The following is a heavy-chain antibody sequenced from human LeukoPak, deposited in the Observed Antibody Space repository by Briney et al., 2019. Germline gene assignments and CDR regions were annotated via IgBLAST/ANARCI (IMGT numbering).Heavy chain of an antibody. J-gene: IGHJ4*02. CDR1: GFTFSSYG. Sequence: GRSLRLSCAASGFTFSSYGMHWVRQAPGKGLEWVAVISYDGSNKYYADSVKGRFTISRDNSKNTLYLQMNSLRAEDTAVYYCAKGYTAMVSGVDYWGQGTLVTVSS. CDR2: ISYDGSNK. D-gene: IGHD5-18*01. CDR3: AKGYTAMVSGVDY. V-gene: IGHV3-30*18.